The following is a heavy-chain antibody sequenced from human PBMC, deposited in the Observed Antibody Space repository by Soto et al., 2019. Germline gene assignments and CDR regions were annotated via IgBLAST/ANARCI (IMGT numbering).Heavy chain of an antibody. CDR1: GFPFSFYG. CDR3: ARDDAFDNENGFGM. Sequence: PGGSLRLSCAVSGFPFSFYGFHWVRQSPGKGLEWLGVIVSDGSAIYHADSLEGRFFISRDNSKDILYLQMNSLRVEDTDVYYCARDDAFDNENGFGMWGQGTMVTVSS. D-gene: IGHD3-3*02. J-gene: IGHJ3*02. CDR2: IVSDGSAI. V-gene: IGHV3-33*01.